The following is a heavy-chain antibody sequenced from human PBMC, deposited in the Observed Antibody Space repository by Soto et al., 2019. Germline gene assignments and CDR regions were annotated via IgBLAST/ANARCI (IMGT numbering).Heavy chain of an antibody. J-gene: IGHJ4*02. CDR2: ISSTSTYI. CDR1: GFTFSTYS. V-gene: IGHV3-21*01. D-gene: IGHD2-8*01. Sequence: EMQLVESGGGLVKPGGSLRLSCAASGFTFSTYSMNWVRQAPGKGLEWVASISSTSTYIYYADSLRGRFTISRDNAERSLSLPMNSLRAEDTAVYYCARDLMHGAVDSWGQGTLVTVSS. CDR3: ARDLMHGAVDS.